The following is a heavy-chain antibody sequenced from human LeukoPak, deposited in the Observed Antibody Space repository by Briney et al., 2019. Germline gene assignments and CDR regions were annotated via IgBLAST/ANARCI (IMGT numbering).Heavy chain of an antibody. J-gene: IGHJ4*02. D-gene: IGHD3-10*01. CDR1: GFTFSSYA. Sequence: GGSLRLSCAASGFTFSSYAMHWVRQAPGKGLEWVSGISWNSGSIGYADSVKGRFTIPRDNAKNSLYLQMNSLRAEDTALYYCAKDIGLGIDQPVPGGRYYFDYWGQGTLVTVSS. V-gene: IGHV3-9*01. CDR3: AKDIGLGIDQPVPGGRYYFDY. CDR2: ISWNSGSI.